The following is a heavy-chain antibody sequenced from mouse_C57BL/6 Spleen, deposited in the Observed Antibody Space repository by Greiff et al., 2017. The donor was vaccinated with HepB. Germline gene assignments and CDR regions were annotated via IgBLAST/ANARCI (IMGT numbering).Heavy chain of an antibody. Sequence: VQLQQSGAELVRPGASVKLSCTASGFNIKDYYMHWVKQRPEQGLEWIGRIDPEDGDTEYAPKFQGKATMTADTSSNTAYLQLSSLTSEDTAVYYCTPIYYGNLYYFDYWGQGTTLTVSS. D-gene: IGHD2-1*01. CDR1: GFNIKDYY. J-gene: IGHJ2*01. V-gene: IGHV14-1*01. CDR2: IDPEDGDT. CDR3: TPIYYGNLYYFDY.